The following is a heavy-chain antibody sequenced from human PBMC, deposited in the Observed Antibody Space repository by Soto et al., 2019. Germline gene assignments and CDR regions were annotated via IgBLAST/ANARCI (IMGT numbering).Heavy chain of an antibody. CDR1: GFTFSSYA. J-gene: IGHJ4*02. CDR2: ISYDGSNK. Sequence: PGGSLRLSCAASGFTFSSYAMHWVRQAPGKGLEWVAVISYDGSNKYYADSVKGRFTIYRDNSKNTLYLQMNSLRAEDTAVYYCAIARWSGSSLFDYWGQGTLVNFYS. CDR3: AIARWSGSSLFDY. D-gene: IGHD1-26*01. V-gene: IGHV3-30-3*01.